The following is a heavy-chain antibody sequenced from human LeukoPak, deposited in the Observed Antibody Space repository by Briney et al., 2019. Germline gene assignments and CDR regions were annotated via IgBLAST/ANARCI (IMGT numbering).Heavy chain of an antibody. D-gene: IGHD5-24*01. CDR2: IFSNGDT. V-gene: IGHV3-53*01. CDR3: TRDQMNY. Sequence: GGSLRLSCTASEFTVSRNYMLWVRQAPGKGLEWVSLIFSNGDTHYADSLKGRFTISRDTSKNTVSLQMNSLRVEDTAMYYCTRDQMNYWGQGTLVTVSS. CDR1: EFTVSRNY. J-gene: IGHJ4*02.